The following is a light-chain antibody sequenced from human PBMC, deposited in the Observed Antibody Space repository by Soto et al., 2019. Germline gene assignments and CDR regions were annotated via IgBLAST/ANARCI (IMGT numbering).Light chain of an antibody. CDR3: QQYNRYWT. V-gene: IGKV1-5*01. J-gene: IGKJ1*01. CDR2: DAS. Sequence: DIQMTQSPSTLSASVGDRVTITCRASQSISSWLAWYQQKPGKAPNLLIYDASSLGSGVLSRFSGSGSGTEFTLTISSLHPDDFATYYCQQYNRYWTFGQGTKVEIK. CDR1: QSISSW.